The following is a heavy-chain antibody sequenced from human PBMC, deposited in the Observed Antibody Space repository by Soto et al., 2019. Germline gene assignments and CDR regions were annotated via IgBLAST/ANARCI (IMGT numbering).Heavy chain of an antibody. CDR3: ARPYXDXXXXXXYXYGMDV. CDR1: GYTFTSYD. J-gene: IGHJ6*02. D-gene: IGHD3-3*01. V-gene: IGHV1-8*01. Sequence: QVQLVQSGAEVKKPGASVKVSCKASGYTFTSYDINWVRQATGQGLEWMGWMNPNSGNTGYAQKFQGRVTMTRNTSISTAYMELSSLRSEDTAVYYCARPYXDXXXXXXYXYGMDVWGQGTTVTVSS. CDR2: MNPNSGNT.